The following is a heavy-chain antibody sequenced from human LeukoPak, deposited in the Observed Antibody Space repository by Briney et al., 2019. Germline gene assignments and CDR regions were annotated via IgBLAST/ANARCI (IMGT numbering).Heavy chain of an antibody. CDR3: ARRARWELYVAFDI. D-gene: IGHD1-26*01. J-gene: IGHJ3*02. V-gene: IGHV1-46*01. Sequence: ASVKVSCKASGYTFTSYYMHWVRQAPGQGLEWMGIINPSGGSTSYAQKFQGRVTITADKSTSTAYMELSSLRSEDTAVYYCARRARWELYVAFDIWGQGTMVTVSS. CDR2: INPSGGST. CDR1: GYTFTSYY.